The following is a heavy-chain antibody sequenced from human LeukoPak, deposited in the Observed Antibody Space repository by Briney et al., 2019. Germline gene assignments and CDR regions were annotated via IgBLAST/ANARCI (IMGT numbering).Heavy chain of an antibody. V-gene: IGHV4-30-2*01. CDR3: ARGALRGVLDY. J-gene: IGHJ4*02. CDR1: GGSISSGGYS. D-gene: IGHD3-10*01. CDR2: IYHSGSP. Sequence: SQTLSLTCAVSGGSISSGGYSWSWIRQPPGKGLEWIGYIYHSGSPYYNPSLKSRVTISVDRSKNQFSLKLSSVTAADTAVYYCARGALRGVLDYWGQGTLVTVSS.